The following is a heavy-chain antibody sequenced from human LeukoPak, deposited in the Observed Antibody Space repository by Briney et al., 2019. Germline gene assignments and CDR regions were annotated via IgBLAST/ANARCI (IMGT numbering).Heavy chain of an antibody. CDR3: AKDRGGWEPLYYFDY. J-gene: IGHJ4*02. CDR2: IRYDGSNK. Sequence: GGSLRLSCAASGFTFSSYGMHWVRQAPGKGLEWVAFIRYDGSNKYCADSVKGRFTISRDNSKNTLYLQMNSLRAEDTAVYYCAKDRGGWEPLYYFDYWGQGTLVTVSS. D-gene: IGHD1-26*01. CDR1: GFTFSSYG. V-gene: IGHV3-30*02.